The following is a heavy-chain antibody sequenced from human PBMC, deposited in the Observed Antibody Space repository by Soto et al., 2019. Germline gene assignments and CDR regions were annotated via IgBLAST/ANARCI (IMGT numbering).Heavy chain of an antibody. CDR1: GFTFSSYS. Sequence: GGSLRLACAASGFTFSSYSVNWVRQAPGKGLECVSSISSSGTYIYYADSVKGRFTISRDNAKNSLYLQMNSLRAEDTAVYYCARDGGSSYYYAMDVWGQGTTVTVSS. J-gene: IGHJ6*02. V-gene: IGHV3-21*01. CDR3: ARDGGSSYYYAMDV. CDR2: ISSSGTYI. D-gene: IGHD2-15*01.